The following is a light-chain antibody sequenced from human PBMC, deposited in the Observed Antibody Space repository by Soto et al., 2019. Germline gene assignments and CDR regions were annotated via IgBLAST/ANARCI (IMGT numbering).Light chain of an antibody. CDR2: DAS. J-gene: IGKJ1*01. CDR1: QGISNY. Sequence: IQMTQSPSSLSASVGDRVTITCRASQGISNYLAWYQQKPGKVPKLLIYDASSLESGVPSRFSGSGSGTEFTLTINSLQPDDYATYYCQQYNNYSPWTFGQGTKVDIK. V-gene: IGKV1D-13*01. CDR3: QQYNNYSPWT.